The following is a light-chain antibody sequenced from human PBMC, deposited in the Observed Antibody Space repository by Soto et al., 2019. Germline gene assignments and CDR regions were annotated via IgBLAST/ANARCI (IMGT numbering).Light chain of an antibody. CDR3: TSITSSSTWV. J-gene: IGLJ3*02. V-gene: IGLV2-14*03. Sequence: QSALTQPASVSGSPGQSITISCTGTSSDVGGYNYVSWFQQHPGKAPKLKIYEVSNRPSGVSNRFSGSKSGYTASLTISELQAEDEADYYCTSITSSSTWVFVGGTKMTVL. CDR2: EVS. CDR1: SSDVGGYNY.